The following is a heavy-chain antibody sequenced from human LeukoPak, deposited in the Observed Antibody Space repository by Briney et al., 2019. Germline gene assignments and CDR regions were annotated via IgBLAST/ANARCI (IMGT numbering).Heavy chain of an antibody. V-gene: IGHV3-15*07. Sequence: GGPLRLSCAASHFTSTNGWLTWVRQAPGKGLEWVGRIASNTDGGTTDYAAPVKGRFTISRDDSKNAMYLQMNSLKTEDTALYYCTTRTTTTIYWGQGTLVTVSS. CDR3: TTRTTTTIY. D-gene: IGHD1-7*01. CDR2: IASNTDGGTT. CDR1: HFTSTNGW. J-gene: IGHJ4*02.